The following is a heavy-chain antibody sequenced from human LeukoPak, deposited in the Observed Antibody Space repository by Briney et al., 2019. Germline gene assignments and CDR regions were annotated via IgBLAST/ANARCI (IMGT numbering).Heavy chain of an antibody. CDR3: ARGEEMATIVYYYYYGMDV. CDR2: MNPNSGNT. Sequence: ASVKVSCKASGYTFTSYDINWVRQATGQGLEWMGWMNPNSGNTGYAQKFQGRVTMARNTSISTAYMELSSLRSEDTAVYYCARGEEMATIVYYYYYGMDVWGQGTTVTVSS. CDR1: GYTFTSYD. D-gene: IGHD5-24*01. V-gene: IGHV1-8*01. J-gene: IGHJ6*02.